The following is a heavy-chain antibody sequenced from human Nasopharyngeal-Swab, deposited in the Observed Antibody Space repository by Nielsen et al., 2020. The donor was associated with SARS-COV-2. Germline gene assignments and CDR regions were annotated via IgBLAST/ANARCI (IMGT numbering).Heavy chain of an antibody. CDR3: ARGLSGIVPAPILGLGPYYYYYYMDV. J-gene: IGHJ6*03. D-gene: IGHD2-2*01. CDR2: INHSGST. Sequence: RQAPGKGPEWIAEINHSGSTNYNPSLKSRVTLSMDTSVNQVSLEVSSVTAADTAVYYCARGLSGIVPAPILGLGPYYYYYYMDVWGKGTTVTVSS. V-gene: IGHV4-34*01.